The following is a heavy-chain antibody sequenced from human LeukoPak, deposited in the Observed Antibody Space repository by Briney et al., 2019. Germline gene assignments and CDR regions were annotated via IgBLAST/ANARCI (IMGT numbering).Heavy chain of an antibody. Sequence: GGSLRFSCAASGFTFSDYYMSWIRPAQGQGLEWVSYISSSGSTIYYADSVKGRFTISRDNAKNSLYLQMNSLRAEDTAVYYCASSGYSGYGNLDYWGQGTLVTVSS. CDR1: GFTFSDYY. V-gene: IGHV3-11*01. D-gene: IGHD5-12*01. CDR2: ISSSGSTI. J-gene: IGHJ4*02. CDR3: ASSGYSGYGNLDY.